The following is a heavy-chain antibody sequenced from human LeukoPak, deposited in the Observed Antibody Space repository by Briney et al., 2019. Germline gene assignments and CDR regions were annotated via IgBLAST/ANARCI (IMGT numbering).Heavy chain of an antibody. Sequence: QPSETLSLTCSVSGYSISSGYFWGWIRQPPGKGLEWIGSIYHSGNTYYNPSLKSRVTILVDTSKNQFSLKLSSVTAADTAVYYCARRQQAITGTYYFDYWGQGTLVTVSS. CDR1: GYSISSGYF. J-gene: IGHJ4*02. CDR2: IYHSGNT. D-gene: IGHD6-13*01. CDR3: ARRQQAITGTYYFDY. V-gene: IGHV4-38-2*02.